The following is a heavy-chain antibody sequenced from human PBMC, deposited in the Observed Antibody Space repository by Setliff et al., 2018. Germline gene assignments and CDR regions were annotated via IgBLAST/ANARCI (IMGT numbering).Heavy chain of an antibody. V-gene: IGHV4-4*07. CDR2: IYIGGSA. J-gene: IGHJ6*03. CDR3: AREQWLDPPGYYYMDV. Sequence: SETLSLICTVSGGSISSYYWSWIRQPAGKGLEWIGHIYIGGSANYNPSLKSRVTMSIDASKNQFSLKLNSVTAADMAVYYCAREQWLDPPGYYYMDVWAKGTTVTVSS. D-gene: IGHD6-19*01. CDR1: GGSISSYY.